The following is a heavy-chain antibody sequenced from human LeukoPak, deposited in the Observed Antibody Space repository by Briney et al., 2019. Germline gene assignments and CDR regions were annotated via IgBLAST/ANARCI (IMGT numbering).Heavy chain of an antibody. Sequence: PGGSLRLSCAASGFIFSDYYMSWIRQAPGKGLEWVSSISSSSSYIYYADSVKGRFTISRDNAKNSLYLQMNSLRAEDTAVYYCARTIAAAGLGFDYWGQGTLVTVSS. CDR3: ARTIAAAGLGFDY. D-gene: IGHD6-13*01. J-gene: IGHJ4*02. CDR2: ISSSSSYI. CDR1: GFIFSDYY. V-gene: IGHV3-11*06.